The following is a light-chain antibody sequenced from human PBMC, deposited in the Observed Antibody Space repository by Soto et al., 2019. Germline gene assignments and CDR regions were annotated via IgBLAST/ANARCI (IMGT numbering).Light chain of an antibody. V-gene: IGLV2-11*01. CDR2: DVS. CDR1: SGDVGGYNY. Sequence: QSALTQPRSVSGSPGQSVTISCTGTSGDVGGYNYVSWYQHHPGKAPKLMIYDVSKRPSGVPDRFSGSKSGNTASLTISGLQAEDEADYYCCSYAGSYTSFGGGTKVTVL. CDR3: CSYAGSYTS. J-gene: IGLJ3*02.